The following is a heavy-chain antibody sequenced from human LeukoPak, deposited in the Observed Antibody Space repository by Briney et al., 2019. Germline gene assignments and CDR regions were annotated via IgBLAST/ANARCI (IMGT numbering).Heavy chain of an antibody. CDR3: AKGGGQWLVESYFDY. CDR2: ISWNSGSI. Sequence: GRSLRLSCAASGFTFGGYAMHWVRHAPGKGLEWVSGISWNSGSIGYADSVKGRFTISRDNAKNSLYLQMNSLRAEDTALYYCAKGGGQWLVESYFDYWGQGTLVTVSS. D-gene: IGHD6-19*01. J-gene: IGHJ4*02. V-gene: IGHV3-9*01. CDR1: GFTFGGYA.